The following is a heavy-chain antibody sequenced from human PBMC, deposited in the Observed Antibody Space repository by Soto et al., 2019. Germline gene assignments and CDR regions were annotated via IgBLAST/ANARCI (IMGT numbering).Heavy chain of an antibody. D-gene: IGHD1-20*01. CDR2: INAGNGNT. Sequence: ASVKVSCKASGYTFSDYAIHWVRQAPGQSLEWMGWINAGNGNTKYSQNFQGRVTNTRDTSADTAYMELGSLRSEDTAVYYCAREGSMTGSPRNCWFDAWGQGTLVTVSS. CDR1: GYTFSDYA. J-gene: IGHJ5*02. CDR3: AREGSMTGSPRNCWFDA. V-gene: IGHV1-3*01.